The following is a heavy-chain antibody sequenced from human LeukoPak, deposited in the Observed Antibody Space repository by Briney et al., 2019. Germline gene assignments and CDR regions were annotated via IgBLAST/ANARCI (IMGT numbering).Heavy chain of an antibody. CDR2: IRSKPYGGTS. CDR1: GFTFDDYT. J-gene: IGHJ5*02. Sequence: GGSLRLSCTASGFTFDDYTMSWFRQAPGKGLEWLGFIRSKPYGGTSHYAASVKGRFTISRDDSRSVAYLQMSSLKTEDTAVYYCMASSWNWFDPWGQGTLVTVSS. D-gene: IGHD6-13*01. CDR3: MASSWNWFDP. V-gene: IGHV3-49*03.